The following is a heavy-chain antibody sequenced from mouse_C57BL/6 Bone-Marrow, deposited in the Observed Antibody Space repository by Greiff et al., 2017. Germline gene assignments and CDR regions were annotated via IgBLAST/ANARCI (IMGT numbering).Heavy chain of an antibody. CDR1: GFNIKDDY. CDR2: IDPENGDT. D-gene: IGHD1-1*01. Sequence: EVQLQQSGAELVRPGASVKLSCTASGFNIKDDYMHWVKQRPEQGLEWIGWIDPENGDTDYASKFQGKATITADTSSNTAYLHLSSLTSEDTAVYYCTTGGDGSSPFYFDYWGKGTTLTVAS. V-gene: IGHV14-4*01. J-gene: IGHJ2*01. CDR3: TTGGDGSSPFYFDY.